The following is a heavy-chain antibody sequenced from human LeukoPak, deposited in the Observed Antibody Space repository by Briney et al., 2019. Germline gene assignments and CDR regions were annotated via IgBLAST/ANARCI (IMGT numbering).Heavy chain of an antibody. CDR2: IYYSGST. Sequence: SETLSLTCTVSGDSISNYYWSWIRQPPGKGLEWIGYIYYSGSTNNNPYLKSRVTVSVDTSKNQFSLKLTSVTIADTAVYYCARAGGFFSPFGYWGQGTLVTVSS. J-gene: IGHJ4*02. CDR3: ARAGGFFSPFGY. V-gene: IGHV4-59*01. D-gene: IGHD3-16*01. CDR1: GDSISNYY.